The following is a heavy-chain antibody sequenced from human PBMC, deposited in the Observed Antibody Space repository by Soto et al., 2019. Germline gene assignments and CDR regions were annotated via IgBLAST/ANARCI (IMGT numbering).Heavy chain of an antibody. D-gene: IGHD4-4*01. CDR2: INADNGDT. V-gene: IGHV1-3*01. Sequence: ASVKVSCKTSGYSFTSYAMHWVRQAPGQRLEWLGWINADNGDTKYSQKFSGRVTITRDTSANTAFMELSSLRSEDPAMYYCARELQGLYYFDFWGQGTLVTVSS. CDR3: ARELQGLYYFDF. CDR1: GYSFTSYA. J-gene: IGHJ4*02.